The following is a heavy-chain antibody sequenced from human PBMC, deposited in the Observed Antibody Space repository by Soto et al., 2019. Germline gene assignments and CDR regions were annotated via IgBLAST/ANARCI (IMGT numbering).Heavy chain of an antibody. CDR1: GGSISSGGYY. V-gene: IGHV4-31*03. J-gene: IGHJ4*02. CDR3: ARDGAGYSSSWEQGFFDY. CDR2: IYYSGST. Sequence: SETLSLTCTVSGGSISSGGYYWSWIRQHPGKGLEWIGYIYYSGSTYYNPSLKSRVTISVDTSKNQFSLKLSSVTAADTAVYYCARDGAGYSSSWEQGFFDYWGQGTLVTVSS. D-gene: IGHD6-13*01.